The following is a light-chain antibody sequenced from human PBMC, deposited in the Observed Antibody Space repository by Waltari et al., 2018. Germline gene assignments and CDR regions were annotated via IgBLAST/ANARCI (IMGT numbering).Light chain of an antibody. V-gene: IGLV2-23*02. Sequence: QSALTQPAAVSGSPGQSVTISCTGASSDIGRYDIVLWYQQHPSNAPKLVISDVSKRPSGVSDRFSGSKSGDTASLTISGLQFEDEADYYCCSYAGNYVWVFGGGTRLTVL. CDR3: CSYAGNYVWV. CDR2: DVS. J-gene: IGLJ3*02. CDR1: SSDIGRYDI.